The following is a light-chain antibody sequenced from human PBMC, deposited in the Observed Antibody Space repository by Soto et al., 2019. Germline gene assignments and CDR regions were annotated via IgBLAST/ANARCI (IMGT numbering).Light chain of an antibody. CDR2: EGV. J-gene: IGLJ1*01. Sequence: QSVLTQPASVSGSPGQSITISCSGTSSNIGGYNFVSWYQQHPGKAPKVIIYEGVKRPSGVSDRFSGSTSGVTASLTISGLQAEDEAEYYCCSYVGATTYVFGSGTKVTVL. CDR3: CSYVGATTYV. CDR1: SSNIGGYNF. V-gene: IGLV2-23*01.